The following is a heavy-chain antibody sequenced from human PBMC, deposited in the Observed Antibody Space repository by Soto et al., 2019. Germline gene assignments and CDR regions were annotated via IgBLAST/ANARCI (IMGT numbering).Heavy chain of an antibody. J-gene: IGHJ4*02. V-gene: IGHV4-59*08. CDR1: GGSISSYY. CDR2: IYYSGST. CDR3: ARGYGDYFDY. Sequence: SETLSLTCTVSGGSISSYYWSWIRQPPGKGLEWIGYIYYSGSTNYNPSLKSRVTTSVDTSKNQFSLKLSSVTAADTAVYYCARGYGDYFDYWGQGTLVTVSS. D-gene: IGHD4-17*01.